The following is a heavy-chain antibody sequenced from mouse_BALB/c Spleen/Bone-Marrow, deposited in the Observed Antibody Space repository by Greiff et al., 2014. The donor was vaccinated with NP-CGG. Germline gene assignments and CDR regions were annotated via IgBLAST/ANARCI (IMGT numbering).Heavy chain of an antibody. J-gene: IGHJ2*01. D-gene: IGHD2-10*02. CDR2: IHPYNDGT. CDR1: GYTFTSYV. V-gene: IGHV1-14*01. Sequence: VQLQQPGPEPVKPGASVKMSCKASGYTFTSYVMHWVKQKPGQGLEWIGYIHPYNDGTKYNEKFKGKATLTSDKSSSTAYMELSSLTSEDSAVYYCARRYGNYYFDYWGQGTTLTVSS. CDR3: ARRYGNYYFDY.